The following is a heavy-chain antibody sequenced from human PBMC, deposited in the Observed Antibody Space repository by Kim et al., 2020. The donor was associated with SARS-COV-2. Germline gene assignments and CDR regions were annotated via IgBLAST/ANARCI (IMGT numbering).Heavy chain of an antibody. V-gene: IGHV4-59*13. D-gene: IGHD6-19*01. CDR2: IYYSGST. CDR1: GGSISSYY. CDR3: ARRDSGWFYYFDY. J-gene: IGHJ4*02. Sequence: SETLSLTCTVSGGSISSYYWSWIRQPPGKGLEWIGYIYYSGSTNYNPSLKSRVTISVDTSKNQFSLKLSSVTAADTAVYYCARRDSGWFYYFDYWGQGTLVTVSS.